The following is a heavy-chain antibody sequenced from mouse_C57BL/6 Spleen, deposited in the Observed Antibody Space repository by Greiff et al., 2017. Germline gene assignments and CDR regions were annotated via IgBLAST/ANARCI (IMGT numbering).Heavy chain of an antibody. J-gene: IGHJ2*01. D-gene: IGHD3-2*02. V-gene: IGHV1-26*01. Sequence: EVQLQQSGPELVKPGASVKISCKASGYTFTDYYMNWVKQSHGKSLEWIGDINPNNGGTSYNQKFKGKATLTVDKSSSTAYMELRSLISEDSAVYYCAREGDSSGYDYWGQGTTLTVSS. CDR1: GYTFTDYY. CDR3: AREGDSSGYDY. CDR2: INPNNGGT.